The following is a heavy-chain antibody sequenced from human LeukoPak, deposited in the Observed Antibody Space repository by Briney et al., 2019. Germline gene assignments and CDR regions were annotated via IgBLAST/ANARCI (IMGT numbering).Heavy chain of an antibody. CDR1: GYSISSGYY. V-gene: IGHV4-38-2*02. D-gene: IGHD3-3*01. J-gene: IGHJ6*03. CDR2: IYHSGST. CDR3: ARTIFGTYYCYYYMDV. Sequence: SETLSLTCTVSGYSISSGYYWGWIRQPPGKGLEWIGSIYHSGSTYYNPSLKSRVTISVDTSKNQFSLKLSSVTAADTAVYYCARTIFGTYYCYYYMDVWGKGTTVTVSS.